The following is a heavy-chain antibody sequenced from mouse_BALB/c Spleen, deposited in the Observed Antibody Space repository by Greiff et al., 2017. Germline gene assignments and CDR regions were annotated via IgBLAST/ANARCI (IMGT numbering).Heavy chain of an antibody. D-gene: IGHD1-1*01. J-gene: IGHJ3*01. V-gene: IGHV3-8*02. CDR2: ISYSGST. CDR1: GDSITSGY. CDR3: ATHYYGSPFAY. Sequence: EVKVEESGPSLVKPSQTLSLTCSVTGDSITSGYWNWIRKFPGNKLEYMGYISYSGSTYYNPSLKSRISITRDTSKNQYYLQLNSVTTEDTATYYCATHYYGSPFAYWGQGTLVTVSA.